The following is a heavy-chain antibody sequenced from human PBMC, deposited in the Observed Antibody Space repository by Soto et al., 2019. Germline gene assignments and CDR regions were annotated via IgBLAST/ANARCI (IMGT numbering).Heavy chain of an antibody. D-gene: IGHD6-13*01. V-gene: IGHV1-69*02. J-gene: IGHJ4*02. CDR2: IIPILGIA. Sequence: QVQLVQSGAEVKKPGSSVKVSCKASGGTFSSYTISWVRQAPGQGLEWMGRIIPILGIANYAQKFQGRVTITADKSTSTAYMELSSLRSEDTAVYYCARSRILAAAGEPFDYWGQGTLVTVSS. CDR3: ARSRILAAAGEPFDY. CDR1: GGTFSSYT.